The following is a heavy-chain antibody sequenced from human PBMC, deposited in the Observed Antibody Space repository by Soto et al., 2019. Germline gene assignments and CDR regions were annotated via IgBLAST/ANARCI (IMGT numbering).Heavy chain of an antibody. CDR1: GGSVRAPDW. D-gene: IGHD4-4*01. CDR3: AKDRQYPRDYFHY. Sequence: VHLQESGPGLVAPSGTLSLTCTLSGGSVRAPDWWNWVRQSPDKGLEWVSAISPNGQGIWYADSVKGRFTISRDISRNTVFLQMDSLRAEDTAVYYCAKDRQYPRDYFHYWGQGTLVTVSS. CDR2: ISPNGQGI. J-gene: IGHJ4*02. V-gene: IGHV3-23*01.